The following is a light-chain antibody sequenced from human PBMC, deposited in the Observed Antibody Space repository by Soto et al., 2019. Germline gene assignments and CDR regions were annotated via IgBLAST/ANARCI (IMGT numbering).Light chain of an antibody. CDR3: QHGWS. J-gene: IGKJ1*01. CDR2: DDS. V-gene: IGKV1-5*01. CDR1: QSISSW. Sequence: DIQMTQSPSTLSASVGDRATITCRASQSISSWLAWYQQKPGKAPKLLIYDDSILQSGVRSRFSGSGCGTEFTLTVSILQHDDFATYYCQHGWSFGRGTKVDI.